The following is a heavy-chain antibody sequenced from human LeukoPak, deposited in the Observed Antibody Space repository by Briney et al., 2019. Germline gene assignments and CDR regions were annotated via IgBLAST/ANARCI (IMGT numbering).Heavy chain of an antibody. CDR1: GGTFSSYA. J-gene: IGHJ4*02. CDR2: IIPILGIA. CDR3: ARGWELGHFDY. Sequence: ASVKVSCKASGGTFSSYAISWVRQAPGQGLEWMGRIIPILGIANYAQKFQGRVTITADKSTSTAYMELRSLRSDDTAVYYCARGWELGHFDYWGQGTLVTVSS. D-gene: IGHD1-26*01. V-gene: IGHV1-69*04.